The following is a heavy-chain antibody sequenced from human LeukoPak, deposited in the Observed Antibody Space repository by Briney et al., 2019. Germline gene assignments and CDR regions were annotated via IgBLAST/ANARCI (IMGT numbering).Heavy chain of an antibody. Sequence: PSETLSLTCTVSGGSISSSSYYWGWIRQPPGKGLGWIGSIYYSGSTYYNPSLKSRVTISVDTSKNQFSLKLSSVTAADTAVYYCARIGHSSILSRINWFDPWGQGTLVTVSS. CDR2: IYYSGST. CDR3: ARIGHSSILSRINWFDP. D-gene: IGHD6-13*01. J-gene: IGHJ5*02. V-gene: IGHV4-39*01. CDR1: GGSISSSSYY.